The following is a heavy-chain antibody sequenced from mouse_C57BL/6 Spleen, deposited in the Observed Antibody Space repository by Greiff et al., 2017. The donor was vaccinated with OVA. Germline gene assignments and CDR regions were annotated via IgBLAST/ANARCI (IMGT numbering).Heavy chain of an antibody. CDR2: IYPGDGDT. J-gene: IGHJ4*01. Sequence: LEESGPELVKPGASVKISCKASGYAFSSSWMNWVKQRPGKGLEWIGRIYPGDGDTNYNGKFKGKATLTADKSSSTAYMQLSSLTSEDSAVYFCARSVYDGYYHYYAMDYWGQGTSVTVSS. D-gene: IGHD2-3*01. V-gene: IGHV1-82*01. CDR1: GYAFSSSW. CDR3: ARSVYDGYYHYYAMDY.